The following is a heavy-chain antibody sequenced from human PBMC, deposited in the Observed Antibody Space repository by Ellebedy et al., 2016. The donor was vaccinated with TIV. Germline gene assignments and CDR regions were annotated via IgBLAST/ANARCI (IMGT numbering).Heavy chain of an antibody. Sequence: GESLKISCTASGFIFRTYWMTWVRQAPGKGLEWVATTKQDGTQQYYAGSVGGRFIISRDNAKNSVYLRVNDPRDEDTAVYFCARSSSAYWYFDLWGRGTLVTGSS. V-gene: IGHV3-7*03. CDR2: TKQDGTQQ. CDR1: GFIFRTYW. CDR3: ARSSSAYWYFDL. J-gene: IGHJ2*01.